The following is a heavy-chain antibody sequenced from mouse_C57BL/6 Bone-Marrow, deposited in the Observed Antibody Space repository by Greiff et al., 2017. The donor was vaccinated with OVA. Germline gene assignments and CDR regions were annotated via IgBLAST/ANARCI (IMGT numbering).Heavy chain of an antibody. CDR1: GFTFSSYA. J-gene: IGHJ4*01. CDR3: TRESVYYYGSSGGVDD. CDR2: ISSGGDYI. D-gene: IGHD1-1*01. Sequence: DVMLVESGEGLVKPGGSLKLSCAASGFTFSSYAMSWVRQTPEKRLEWVAYISSGGDYIYYADTVKGRFTIYRDNSRNTLYRQMSSLTSEDTAMYYCTRESVYYYGSSGGVDDWGKGTSVTVSS. V-gene: IGHV5-9-1*02.